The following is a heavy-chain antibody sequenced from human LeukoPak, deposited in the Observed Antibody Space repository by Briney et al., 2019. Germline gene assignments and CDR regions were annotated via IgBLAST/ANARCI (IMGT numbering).Heavy chain of an antibody. CDR2: ICGRGGST. J-gene: IGHJ4*02. CDR3: ASTYYYDSSGYPSLFY. Sequence: PGGTLRLSCAASGFTFTSYGMSWVRQAPGEGLGRVSAICGRGGSTYYADSAKGRFTISRDNSKNSLYRQRNILTAEDTALYYLASTYYYDSSGYPSLFYWGQGALVTVSS. D-gene: IGHD3-22*01. CDR1: GFTFTSYG. V-gene: IGHV3-23*01.